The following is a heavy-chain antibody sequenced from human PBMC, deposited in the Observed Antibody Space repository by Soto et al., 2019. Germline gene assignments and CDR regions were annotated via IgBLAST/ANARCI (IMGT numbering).Heavy chain of an antibody. CDR1: GYTFTSYA. Sequence: QVQLVQSGAEVKKPGASVKVSCKASGYTFTSYAMHCVRQAPGQRLEWMGWINAGNGNTKYSQKFQGRVTITRDTSASTAYMELSSLRSEETAVYYCARDYCSGGSCYSNAFDIWGQWTMVTVSS. J-gene: IGHJ3*02. V-gene: IGHV1-3*01. CDR3: ARDYCSGGSCYSNAFDI. D-gene: IGHD2-15*01. CDR2: INAGNGNT.